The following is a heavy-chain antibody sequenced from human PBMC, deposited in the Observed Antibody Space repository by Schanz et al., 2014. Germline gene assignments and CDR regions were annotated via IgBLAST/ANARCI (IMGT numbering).Heavy chain of an antibody. Sequence: QVQLVESGGGLVKPGGSLRLSCAASGFIFSDYYMAWIRQPPGRGLEWVSYIGNGGVTIYYADSVKGRFTISRDNSKNSLYLQMNSLRAEDTAVYYCARKVVATIGGYYDNWGQGTLVIVSS. CDR1: GFIFSDYY. D-gene: IGHD5-12*01. V-gene: IGHV3-11*01. J-gene: IGHJ4*02. CDR2: IGNGGVTI. CDR3: ARKVVATIGGYYDN.